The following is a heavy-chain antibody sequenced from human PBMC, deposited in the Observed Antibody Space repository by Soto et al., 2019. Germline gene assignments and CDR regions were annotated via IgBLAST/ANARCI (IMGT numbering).Heavy chain of an antibody. CDR2: IYYRGST. CDR3: ARGGYNGYDVTDY. Sequence: QVQLQESGAGLVKPSETLSLTCIVSGGSISNYYWSWIRQPPGKGLEWIGYIYYRGSTNYNPSLKSRVTISVHTSKNQISLKLSSVTAADTAVYYCARGGYNGYDVTDYWGQGTLVTVSS. V-gene: IGHV4-59*01. J-gene: IGHJ4*02. D-gene: IGHD1-20*01. CDR1: GGSISNYY.